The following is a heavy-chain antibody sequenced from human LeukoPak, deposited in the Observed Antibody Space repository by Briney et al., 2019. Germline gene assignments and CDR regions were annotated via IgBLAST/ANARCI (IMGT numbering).Heavy chain of an antibody. CDR3: ATSPVTGMIYFDY. J-gene: IGHJ4*02. D-gene: IGHD6-19*01. CDR1: GFTVSNYY. CDR2: IYSGGDT. Sequence: GGALRLSCAASGFTVSNYYMSWVRQAPGKGLEWGSVIYSGGDTYYADSVKGRFTISRYNSKNTLYLQMNNLRAEDTAVYYCATSPVTGMIYFDYWGQGTLVTVSS. V-gene: IGHV3-66*01.